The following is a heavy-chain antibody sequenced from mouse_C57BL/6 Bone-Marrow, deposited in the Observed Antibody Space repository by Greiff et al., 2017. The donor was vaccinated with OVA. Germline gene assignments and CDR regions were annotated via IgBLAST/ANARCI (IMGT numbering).Heavy chain of an antibody. CDR1: GFTFSSYG. CDR3: ARLLYDYPYYFDY. V-gene: IGHV5-6*02. J-gene: IGHJ2*01. D-gene: IGHD2-4*01. CDR2: ISSGGSYT. Sequence: EVKLVESGGDLVKPGGSLKLSCAASGFTFSSYGMSWVRQTPDKRLEWVATISSGGSYTYYPDSVKGRFTISRDNAKNTLYLQMSSLKSEDTAMYYCARLLYDYPYYFDYWGQGTTLTVSS.